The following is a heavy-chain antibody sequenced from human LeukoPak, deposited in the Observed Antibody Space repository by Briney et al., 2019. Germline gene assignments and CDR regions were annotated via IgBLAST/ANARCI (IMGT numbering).Heavy chain of an antibody. Sequence: GGSLRLSCAASGFTFSSYWMSWVRQAPGKGLEWVANIKQDGSEKYYVDSVKGRFTISRDNAKNSLYLQMNSLRAEDTAVYYCARDPAPLNSYGSGSYQDYWGQGTLVNVSS. D-gene: IGHD3-10*01. V-gene: IGHV3-7*01. CDR1: GFTFSSYW. J-gene: IGHJ4*02. CDR2: IKQDGSEK. CDR3: ARDPAPLNSYGSGSYQDY.